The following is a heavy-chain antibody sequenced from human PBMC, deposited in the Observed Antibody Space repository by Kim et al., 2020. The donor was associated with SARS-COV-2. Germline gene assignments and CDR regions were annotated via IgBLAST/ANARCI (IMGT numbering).Heavy chain of an antibody. CDR3: ARDSPSIFGVHMTYYYYGMDV. Sequence: GGSLRLSCAASGFTFSSYSMNWVRQAPGKGLEWVSSISSSSSYIYYADSVKGRFTISRDNAKNSLYLQMNSLRAEDTAVYYCARDSPSIFGVHMTYYYYGMDVWPRDHGHRLL. D-gene: IGHD3-3*01. V-gene: IGHV3-21*01. J-gene: IGHJ6*02. CDR1: GFTFSSYS. CDR2: ISSSSSYI.